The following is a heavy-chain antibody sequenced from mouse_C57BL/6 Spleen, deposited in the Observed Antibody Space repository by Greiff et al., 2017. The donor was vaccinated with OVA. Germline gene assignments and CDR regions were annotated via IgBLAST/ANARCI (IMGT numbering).Heavy chain of an antibody. Sequence: QVQLQQPGTELVKPGASVKLSCKASGYTFTSYWMHWVKQRPGQGLEWIGNINPSNGGTNYNEKFKSKATLTVDKSSSTAYMQLSSLTSEDSAVYDCARNGLLLRYPYFDYWGQGTTLTVSS. CDR3: ARNGLLLRYPYFDY. J-gene: IGHJ2*01. CDR1: GYTFTSYW. D-gene: IGHD1-1*01. V-gene: IGHV1-53*01. CDR2: INPSNGGT.